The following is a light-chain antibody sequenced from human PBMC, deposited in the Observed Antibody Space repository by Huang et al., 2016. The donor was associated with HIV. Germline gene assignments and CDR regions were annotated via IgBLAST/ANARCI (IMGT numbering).Light chain of an antibody. CDR3: QQYDNLYT. CDR1: QDIRNY. CDR2: GAS. V-gene: IGKV1-33*01. Sequence: IQMTQSPASLSASVGDRVTISCQASQDIRNYLNWYQQKPGKAPTLLIYGASNLETGVPSRFSGNGSGTVFTITISSLQSEDIATYYCQQYDNLYTFGQGTKLEIK. J-gene: IGKJ2*01.